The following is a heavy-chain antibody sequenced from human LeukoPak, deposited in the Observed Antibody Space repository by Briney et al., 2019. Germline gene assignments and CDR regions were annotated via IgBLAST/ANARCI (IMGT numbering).Heavy chain of an antibody. Sequence: PGGSLRLSCAGSGFIFSKYWMNWVRQIPRKGLEWVANIKQDGIEKNYVGSVKGRFTISRDNAKKSLYLQLNSLRGDDTAIYYCAGGNGWLIDLWGQGTLVTVSS. CDR2: IKQDGIEK. CDR1: GFIFSKYW. J-gene: IGHJ4*02. V-gene: IGHV3-7*04. CDR3: AGGNGWLIDL. D-gene: IGHD3-22*01.